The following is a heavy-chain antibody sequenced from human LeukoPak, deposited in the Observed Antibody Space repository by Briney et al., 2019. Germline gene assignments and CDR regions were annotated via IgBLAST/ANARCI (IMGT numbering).Heavy chain of an antibody. CDR1: GFTFSSYS. V-gene: IGHV3-48*01. J-gene: IGHJ4*02. D-gene: IGHD5-18*01. Sequence: GGSLRPSCAASGFTFSSYSMNWVRQAPGKGLEWISYISHGSTRIFYADFVEGRFTVSRDDAKNALYLQMNSLRVEDTAVYHCARDPGYSYAMDSWGQGTLVIVSS. CDR2: ISHGSTRI. CDR3: ARDPGYSYAMDS.